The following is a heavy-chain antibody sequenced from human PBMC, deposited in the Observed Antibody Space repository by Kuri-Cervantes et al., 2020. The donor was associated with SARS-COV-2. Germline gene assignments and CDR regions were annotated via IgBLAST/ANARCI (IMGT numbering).Heavy chain of an antibody. D-gene: IGHD6-19*01. Sequence: SVKVSCKASGGTFSSYAISWVRQAPGQGLEWMGGIIPIFGTANYAQKFQGRVTITTDESTSTAYMELSSLRSEDTAVYYCARDFEPGIAVAGANYYYMEVWGKGTTVTVSS. CDR1: GGTFSSYA. CDR2: IIPIFGTA. V-gene: IGHV1-69*05. CDR3: ARDFEPGIAVAGANYYYMEV. J-gene: IGHJ6*03.